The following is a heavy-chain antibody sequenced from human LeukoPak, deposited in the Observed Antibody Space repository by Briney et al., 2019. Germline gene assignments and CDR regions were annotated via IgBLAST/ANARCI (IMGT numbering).Heavy chain of an antibody. CDR3: ARHPFSSPFDY. CDR2: VYFTGDT. CDR1: GTSISGDY. Sequence: SETQSLTCTGSGTSISGDYWSWIRQPPGKGLEWIGYVYFTGDTNSNPSLKNRVTISMDTSKNQVSLKVTSVTAADTAVYYCARHPFSSPFDYWGQGTLVAVSS. V-gene: IGHV4-59*08. J-gene: IGHJ4*02. D-gene: IGHD2/OR15-2a*01.